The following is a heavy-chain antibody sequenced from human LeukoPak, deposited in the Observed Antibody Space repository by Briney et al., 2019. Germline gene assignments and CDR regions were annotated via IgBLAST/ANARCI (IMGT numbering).Heavy chain of an antibody. D-gene: IGHD3-10*01. CDR3: ARGPYGSGSDWFDP. Sequence: GASVKVSCKASGYTFTGYYMHWVRQAPGQGLEWMGWINPNSGGTSYAQKFQGRVTMTRDTSISTAYMELSRLRSDDTAVYYCARGPYGSGSDWFDPWGQGTLVTVSS. J-gene: IGHJ5*02. CDR1: GYTFTGYY. CDR2: INPNSGGT. V-gene: IGHV1-2*02.